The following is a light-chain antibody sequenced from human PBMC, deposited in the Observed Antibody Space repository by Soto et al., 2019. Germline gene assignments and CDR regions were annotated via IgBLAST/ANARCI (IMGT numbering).Light chain of an antibody. V-gene: IGLV2-14*01. J-gene: IGLJ2*01. CDR3: NSYTRSSTLVV. CDR2: EVD. Sequence: QSVLTQPASVSGSPGQSITISCTGTSSDVGDYTYVSWYQHHPGKAPKLMVYEVDNRPSGVSNRFSGSKSGNTASLTISGLQAEDEADYYCNSYTRSSTLVVFGGGTQLTVL. CDR1: SSDVGDYTY.